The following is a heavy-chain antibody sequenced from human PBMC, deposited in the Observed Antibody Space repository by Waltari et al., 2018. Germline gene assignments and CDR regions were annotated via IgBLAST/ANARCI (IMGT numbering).Heavy chain of an antibody. D-gene: IGHD6-6*01. CDR2: VYHSGST. J-gene: IGHJ4*02. V-gene: IGHV4-38-2*01. CDR1: GYSISSGYY. CDR3: ARQTSSSANDY. Sequence: QVQLQESGPGLVKPSETLSLTCAVSGYSISSGYYWGWIRQPPGKGLEWIGSVYHSGSTYYNPSLKSRVTISVDTSKNQFSLKLSSVTAADTAVYYCARQTSSSANDYWGQGTLVTVSS.